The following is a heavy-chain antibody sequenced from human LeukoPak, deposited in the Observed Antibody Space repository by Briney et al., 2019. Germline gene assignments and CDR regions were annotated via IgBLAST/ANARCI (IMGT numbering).Heavy chain of an antibody. J-gene: IGHJ4*02. CDR1: AFTFNTYW. D-gene: IGHD1-26*01. CDR2: INGDESST. CDR3: ARGAKWAYYFDY. Sequence: GGSLRLSCAAPAFTFNTYWMHWVRQVSGGGLGWGSRINGDESSTNYADSVKGRFTISRDNAKDTLYLHMNSLTAEDTAVYYCARGAKWAYYFDYWGQGTLVTVSS. V-gene: IGHV3-74*01.